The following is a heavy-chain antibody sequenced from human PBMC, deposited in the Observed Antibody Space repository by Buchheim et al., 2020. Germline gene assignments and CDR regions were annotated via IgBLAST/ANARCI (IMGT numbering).Heavy chain of an antibody. CDR1: GFTFSSYA. J-gene: IGHJ4*02. Sequence: EVQLVESGGGLVQPGGSLRLSCAASGFTFSSYAMSWVRQAPGKGLEWVSGISDSGRTIYYADSVKGRFTISRDNSKNTLYLQMSSLRAEGTAIYYCAKVLSWTHFDYWGLGTL. CDR3: AKVLSWTHFDY. D-gene: IGHD3/OR15-3a*01. V-gene: IGHV3-23*04. CDR2: ISDSGRTI.